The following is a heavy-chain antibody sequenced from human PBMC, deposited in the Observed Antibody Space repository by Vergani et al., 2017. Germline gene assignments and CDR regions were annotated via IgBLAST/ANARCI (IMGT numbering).Heavy chain of an antibody. V-gene: IGHV1-2*02. CDR3: SRPAAGGGFSGH. CDR2: INPSTGDA. D-gene: IGHD3-10*01. CDR1: GYTFTGYY. J-gene: IGHJ4*02. Sequence: QVQLVQSGAEVKKPGASVKVSCKASGYTFTGYYMQWLRQAPGQGLEWLGWINPSTGDAIYTQTFQGRVTMTIDTSITTAYMELSRLKSDDTAVYFCSRPAAGGGFSGHWGQGTLITVSS.